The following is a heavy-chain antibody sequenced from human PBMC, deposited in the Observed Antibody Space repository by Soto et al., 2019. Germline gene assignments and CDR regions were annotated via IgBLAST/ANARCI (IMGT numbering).Heavy chain of an antibody. CDR2: MNPNSGNT. CDR1: GYTFTSYD. D-gene: IGHD3-16*02. J-gene: IGHJ4*02. V-gene: IGHV1-8*01. Sequence: ASVKVSCKASGYTFTSYDINWVRQATGQGLEWMGWMNPNSGNTGYAQKFQGRVTMTRNTSISTAYMELSSLRSEDTAVYYCARVGDDYVWGSYRFWGQGTLVTVSS. CDR3: ARVGDDYVWGSYRF.